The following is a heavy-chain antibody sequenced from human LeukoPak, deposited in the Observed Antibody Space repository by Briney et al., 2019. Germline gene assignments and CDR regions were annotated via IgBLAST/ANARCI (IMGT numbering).Heavy chain of an antibody. V-gene: IGHV5-51*01. CDR1: GYSFTSYW. CDR3: ARVGIAARRLWGMDV. CDR2: IYPGDSDT. D-gene: IGHD6-13*01. J-gene: IGHJ6*02. Sequence: GESLKISCKGSGYSFTSYWIAWVRQMPGKGLEWMGIIYPGDSDTRYSPSFQGQVTISADKSISTAYLQWSSLKASDTAMYYCARVGIAARRLWGMDVWGQGTTVTVSS.